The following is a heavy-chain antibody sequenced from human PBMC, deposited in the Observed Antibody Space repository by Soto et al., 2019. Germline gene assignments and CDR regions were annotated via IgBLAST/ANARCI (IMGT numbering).Heavy chain of an antibody. Sequence: QVQLVQSGAEVKKPGSSVKVSCKASGGTFSSYAISWVRQAPGPGLEWMGGIIPIFGTANYAQKFQGRVTITADESTRTADMERSRLRSEDTAVYYCAREGAEGEGFNYGMDVCGQGTTVTVSS. CDR2: IIPIFGTA. D-gene: IGHD3-16*01. CDR1: GGTFSSYA. CDR3: AREGAEGEGFNYGMDV. J-gene: IGHJ6*02. V-gene: IGHV1-69*01.